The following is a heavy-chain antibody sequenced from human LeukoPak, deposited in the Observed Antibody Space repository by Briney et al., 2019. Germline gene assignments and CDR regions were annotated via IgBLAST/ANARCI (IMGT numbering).Heavy chain of an antibody. J-gene: IGHJ4*02. CDR3: ARGLRSGLTNYGPFDD. CDR2: INPSGGKT. CDR1: GYTFTSYY. D-gene: IGHD3-3*01. Sequence: SVKVSCKASGYTFTSYYMHWVRQAPGQGLELMGIINPSGGKTSYAQKFQGRVTMTRDMSTSTVYMKLNCPSCEDRAVYYCARGLRSGLTNYGPFDDGGQGSLVTVSS. V-gene: IGHV1-46*01.